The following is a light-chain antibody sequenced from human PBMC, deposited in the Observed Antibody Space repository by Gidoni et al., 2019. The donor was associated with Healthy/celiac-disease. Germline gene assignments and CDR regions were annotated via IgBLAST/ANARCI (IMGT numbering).Light chain of an antibody. J-gene: IGKJ3*01. V-gene: IGKV1-39*01. CDR3: QQSYSTPPFT. Sequence: DIQMTQSPSSPSASVGARVPITCRASQSISSYLNWYQQKPGKAPKLLIYAASSLQSGVPSRLSGSGSGTDFTLTISSLQPEDFATYYCQQSYSTPPFTFGPGTKVDIK. CDR2: AAS. CDR1: QSISSY.